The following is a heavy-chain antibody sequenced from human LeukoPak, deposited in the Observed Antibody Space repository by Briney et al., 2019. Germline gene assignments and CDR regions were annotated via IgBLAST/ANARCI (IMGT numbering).Heavy chain of an antibody. CDR3: ASIGVVPAAISPPSAYYYYYGMDV. CDR1: GYTFTSYD. J-gene: IGHJ6*02. CDR2: MILNSGET. D-gene: IGHD2-2*01. Sequence: ASVKVSCKASGYTFTSYDINWVRHATGQGLGWMGWMILNSGETGYAQKFQGRGTMTRNTSISTAYMDLSSLRSEDTTVYYCASIGVVPAAISPPSAYYYYYGMDVWGQGTTVTVSS. V-gene: IGHV1-8*01.